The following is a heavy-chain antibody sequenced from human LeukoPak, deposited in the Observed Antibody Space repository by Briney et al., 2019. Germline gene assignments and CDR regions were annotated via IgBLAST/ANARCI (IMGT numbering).Heavy chain of an antibody. V-gene: IGHV3-23*01. D-gene: IGHD4-23*01. Sequence: GGPLKLSCAASGFTFNTYAINWVRQAPGKGLEWVSTISGIGVMSYYADSVKGRFTISRDNSKNTLYLQMNSLRAEDTAIYYCAKDRDFGGYFDYSGQGTLVTVSS. CDR3: AKDRDFGGYFDY. J-gene: IGHJ4*02. CDR1: GFTFNTYA. CDR2: ISGIGVMS.